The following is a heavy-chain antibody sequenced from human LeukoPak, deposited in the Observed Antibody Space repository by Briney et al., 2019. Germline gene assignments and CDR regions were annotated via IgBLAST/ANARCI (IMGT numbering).Heavy chain of an antibody. D-gene: IGHD6-13*01. CDR3: ARDGLPAAGDY. Sequence: PGGSLTLSCGASGFTLSSHWMRWVRQAPGKGLVWVSQINGDGSSTNYADSVKGRFTVSRDNAKNTLYLQMNSLRAEDTAVYYCARDGLPAAGDYWGQGTLVIVSS. V-gene: IGHV3-74*01. CDR1: GFTLSSHW. J-gene: IGHJ4*02. CDR2: INGDGSST.